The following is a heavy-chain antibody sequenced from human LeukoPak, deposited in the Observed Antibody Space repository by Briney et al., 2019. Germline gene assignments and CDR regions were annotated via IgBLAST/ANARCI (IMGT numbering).Heavy chain of an antibody. D-gene: IGHD2-21*01. Sequence: SETLSLTCAVYGGSFSGYYWSWIRQPPGKGLEWIGGINHSGSTNYNPSLKSRVTISVDTSKNQFSLKLSSVTAADTAVYYCARSVVPARSVHMDVWGKGTTVTVSS. CDR1: GGSFSGYY. CDR2: INHSGST. V-gene: IGHV4-34*01. CDR3: ARSVVPARSVHMDV. J-gene: IGHJ6*03.